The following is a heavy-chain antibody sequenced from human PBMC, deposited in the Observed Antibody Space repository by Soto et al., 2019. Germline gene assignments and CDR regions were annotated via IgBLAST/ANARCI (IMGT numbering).Heavy chain of an antibody. Sequence: QITLKESGPPLVRPAQTLTLTCAFSGFSLTTTHMGVAWIRQPPGKALEWLALIYWDDDERYSPSLKNRLAISKDTSRNRVVLTITNMNPEDTGTYFCAHAGDYDLLSFDHWGPGTLVTVSS. CDR2: IYWDDDE. J-gene: IGHJ4*02. D-gene: IGHD4-17*01. CDR3: AHAGDYDLLSFDH. CDR1: GFSLTTTHMG. V-gene: IGHV2-5*02.